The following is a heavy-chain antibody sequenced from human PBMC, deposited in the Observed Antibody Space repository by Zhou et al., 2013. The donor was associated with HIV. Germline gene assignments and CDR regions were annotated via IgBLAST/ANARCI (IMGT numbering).Heavy chain of an antibody. J-gene: IGHJ4*02. Sequence: QVQLVQSGAEVKKPGSSVKVSCKASGGSFRSYAISWVREAPGQGLDWMGGFIPISGITKSAQKFQGRVTITADESASTFYMELSSLTSEDTAVYYCARMAGYTHGPSFYFDYWAREPWSPSP. CDR3: ARMAGYTHGPSFYFDY. D-gene: IGHD5-18*01. CDR1: GGSFRSYA. CDR2: FIPISGIT. V-gene: IGHV1-69*01.